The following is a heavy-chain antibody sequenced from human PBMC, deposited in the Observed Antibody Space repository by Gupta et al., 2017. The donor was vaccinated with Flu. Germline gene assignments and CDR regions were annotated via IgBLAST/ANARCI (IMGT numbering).Heavy chain of an antibody. V-gene: IGHV3-33*01. D-gene: IGHD2-8*01. CDR2: IWYDGSNK. CDR1: GFTFSSYG. J-gene: IGHJ4*02. Sequence: QVQLVESGGGVVQPGRSLRLSCAASGFTFSSYGMHWVRQAPGKGLEWVAVIWYDGSNKYYADSVKGRFTISRDNSKNTLYLQMNSLRAEDTAVYYCAREVMVRIDYWGQGTLVTVSS. CDR3: AREVMVRIDY.